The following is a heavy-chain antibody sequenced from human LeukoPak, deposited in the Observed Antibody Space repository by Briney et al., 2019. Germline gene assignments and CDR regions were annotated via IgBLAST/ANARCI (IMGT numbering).Heavy chain of an antibody. CDR2: IYSGGNT. CDR1: GFTFSSYW. V-gene: IGHV3-53*01. Sequence: GGSLRLSCAASGFTFSSYWMSWVRQAPGKGLEWVSVIYSGGNTYYADSVKGRFTISRDNSKNTVYLQMNTVRAEDTAVYYCARGWGMFDYWGQGTLVTVSS. CDR3: ARGWGMFDY. D-gene: IGHD7-27*01. J-gene: IGHJ4*02.